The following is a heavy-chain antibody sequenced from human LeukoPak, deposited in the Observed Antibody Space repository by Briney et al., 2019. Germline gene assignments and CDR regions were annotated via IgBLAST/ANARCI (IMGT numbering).Heavy chain of an antibody. D-gene: IGHD4-11*01. CDR2: ISGTGSST. CDR3: ARAQKYSYDAFDI. V-gene: IGHV3-23*01. Sequence: GGSLRLSCAASGFTVTTYAMSWVRQAPGRGLEWISVISGTGSSTYYADPVKGRFTLSRDISENTVYLQMNSLSAEDTAVYYCARAQKYSYDAFDIWGQGTMVTVSS. J-gene: IGHJ3*02. CDR1: GFTVTTYA.